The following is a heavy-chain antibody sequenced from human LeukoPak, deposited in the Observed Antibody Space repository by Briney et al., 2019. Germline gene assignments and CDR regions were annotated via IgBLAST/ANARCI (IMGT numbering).Heavy chain of an antibody. CDR1: GFTVSSDY. J-gene: IGHJ4*02. CDR3: ARAPATHNQRPPKY. CDR2: ISYDGSNK. Sequence: GGSLRLSCAVSGFTVSSDYMSWVRQAPGKGLEWVAVISYDGSNKYYADSVKGRFTISRDNSKNTLYLQMNSLRAEDTAVYYCARAPATHNQRPPKYWGQGTLVTVSS. D-gene: IGHD2-2*01. V-gene: IGHV3-30-3*01.